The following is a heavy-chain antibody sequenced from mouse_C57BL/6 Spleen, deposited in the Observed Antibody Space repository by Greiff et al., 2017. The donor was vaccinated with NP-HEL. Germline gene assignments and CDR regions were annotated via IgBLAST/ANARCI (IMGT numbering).Heavy chain of an antibody. Sequence: QVQLQQSGAELVRPGSSVKLSCKASGYTFTSYWMDWVKQRPGQGLEWIGNIYPSDSETHYNQKFKDKATLTVDKSSSTAYMQLSSLTSEDSAVYYCARSDRAWFAYWGQGTLVTVSA. CDR2: IYPSDSET. CDR1: GYTFTSYW. J-gene: IGHJ3*01. V-gene: IGHV1-61*01. CDR3: ARSDRAWFAY.